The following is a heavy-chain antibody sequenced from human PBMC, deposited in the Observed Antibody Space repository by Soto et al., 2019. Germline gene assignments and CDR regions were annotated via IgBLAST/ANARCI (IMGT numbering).Heavy chain of an antibody. CDR2: ISDSGGST. D-gene: IGHD3-16*01. CDR3: SRGAVMPNS. Sequence: EVQLLESGGGLEQPGGSLRLSCAASGFTFDSFSMTWVRQAPGKGLEWVSAISDSGGSTFYEDSVKVRFTISRDSSKNTLYLQMNSLRAEDTAVYYCSRGAVMPNSWGQGTLVTVSS. J-gene: IGHJ4*02. V-gene: IGHV3-23*01. CDR1: GFTFDSFS.